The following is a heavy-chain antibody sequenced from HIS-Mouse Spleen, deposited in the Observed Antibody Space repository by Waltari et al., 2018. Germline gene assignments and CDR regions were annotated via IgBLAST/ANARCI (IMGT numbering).Heavy chain of an antibody. J-gene: IGHJ6*02. CDR3: AKVGRGGAYYYYGMDV. D-gene: IGHD1-26*01. V-gene: IGHV3-30*18. CDR1: GFTFSSYG. Sequence: QVQLVESGGGVVQPGRSLRLSCAASGFTFSSYGMHWVRQAPGKGLEWVAVISYEGSNKYYADSVKGRLTISRDNSKNTLYLQMNSLRAEDTAVYYCAKVGRGGAYYYYGMDVWGQGTTVTVSS. CDR2: ISYEGSNK.